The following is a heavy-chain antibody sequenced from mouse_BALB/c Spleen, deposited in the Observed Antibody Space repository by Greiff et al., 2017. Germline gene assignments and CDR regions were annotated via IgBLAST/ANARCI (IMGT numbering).Heavy chain of an antibody. Sequence: EVMLVESGGGLVKPGGSLKLSCAASGFTFSSYAMSWVRQSPEKRLEWVAEISSGGSYTYYPDTVTGRFTISRDNAKNTLYLEMSSLRSEDTAMYYCAREFITTERAYAMDYWGQGTSVTVSS. D-gene: IGHD1-1*01. CDR1: GFTFSSYA. J-gene: IGHJ4*01. CDR3: AREFITTERAYAMDY. V-gene: IGHV5-9-4*01. CDR2: ISSGGSYT.